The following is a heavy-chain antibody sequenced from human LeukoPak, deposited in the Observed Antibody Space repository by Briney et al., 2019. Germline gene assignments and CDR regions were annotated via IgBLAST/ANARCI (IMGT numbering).Heavy chain of an antibody. V-gene: IGHV4-59*12. J-gene: IGHJ4*02. CDR1: GGSISSYY. D-gene: IGHD3-10*01. Sequence: SETLSLTCTVSGGSISSYYWSWIRQPPGKGLEWIAYISDIGSTNYNPSLKSRVTISVDTSKNQFSLKLSSVTAADTAVYYCARELSFGMRPFDYWGQGTLVTVSS. CDR2: ISDIGST. CDR3: ARELSFGMRPFDY.